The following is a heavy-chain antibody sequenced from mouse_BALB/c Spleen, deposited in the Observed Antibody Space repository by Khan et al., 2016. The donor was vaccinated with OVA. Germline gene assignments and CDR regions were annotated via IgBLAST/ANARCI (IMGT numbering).Heavy chain of an antibody. J-gene: IGHJ3*01. CDR2: IWGDGST. CDR1: GFSLTDYG. D-gene: IGHD1-1*01. V-gene: IGHV2-6-7*01. CDR3: ARELRVGGFAY. Sequence: QVQLKESGPGLVAPSQNLSITCTVSGFSLTDYGVNWVRQPPGKGLEWLGMIWGDGSTDYNSALKSRLSISKDNSKSQVFLKMNSLQTDDTARYYCARELRVGGFAYWGQGTLVTVSA.